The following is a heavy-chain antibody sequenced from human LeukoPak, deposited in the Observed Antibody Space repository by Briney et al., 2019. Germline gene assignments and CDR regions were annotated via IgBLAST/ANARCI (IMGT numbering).Heavy chain of an antibody. V-gene: IGHV3-48*01. CDR3: ARNDFWSGYLSYYFDY. D-gene: IGHD3-3*01. J-gene: IGHJ4*02. CDR2: ISSSSSTI. Sequence: GGSLRLSCAASGFTFSSYSMNWVRQAPGKGLEWVSYISSSSSTIYYADSVKGRFTISRDNAKNSLYLQMNSLRAEDTAVYYCARNDFWSGYLSYYFDYWAQGTLVTVSS. CDR1: GFTFSSYS.